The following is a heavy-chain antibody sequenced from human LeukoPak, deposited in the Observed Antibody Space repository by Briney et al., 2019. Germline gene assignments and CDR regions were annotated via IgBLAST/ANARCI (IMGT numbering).Heavy chain of an antibody. J-gene: IGHJ4*02. CDR1: GFTFSSHS. CDR2: MQYDGSNK. V-gene: IGHV3-30*04. Sequence: GGSLRLSCAASGFTFSSHSMNWVRQAPGKGLEWVAFMQYDGSNKYYAESVKGRFTISRDNSKNTLYLQMDSLRVDDTAVYFCARDSIRQQLYYFDYWGQGTLVTVSS. CDR3: ARDSIRQQLYYFDY. D-gene: IGHD6-13*01.